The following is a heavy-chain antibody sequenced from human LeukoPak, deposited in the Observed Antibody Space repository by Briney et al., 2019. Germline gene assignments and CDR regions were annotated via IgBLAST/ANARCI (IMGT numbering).Heavy chain of an antibody. Sequence: GGSLRLSCAASGFTFSRDSMNWVRQAPGKGLEWVSYISSSSSTIYYADSVKGRFTISRDNAKNSLYLQMNSLRAEDTAVYYCAREEYSSSCGYWGQGTLVTVSS. J-gene: IGHJ4*02. CDR2: ISSSSSTI. CDR1: GFTFSRDS. V-gene: IGHV3-48*04. D-gene: IGHD6-13*01. CDR3: AREEYSSSCGY.